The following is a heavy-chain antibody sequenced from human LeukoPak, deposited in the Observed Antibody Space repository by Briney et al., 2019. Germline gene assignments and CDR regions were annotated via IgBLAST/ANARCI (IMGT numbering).Heavy chain of an antibody. J-gene: IGHJ5*02. V-gene: IGHV1-18*01. CDR3: ARDGPSGSYYNWFDP. D-gene: IGHD1-26*01. CDR2: ISAYNGNT. Sequence: ASVKVSCKASGGTFSSYAISWVRQAPGQGLEWMGWISAYNGNTNYAQKLQGRVTMTTDTSTSTAYMELRSLRSDDTAVYYCARDGPSGSYYNWFDPWGQGTLVTVSS. CDR1: GGTFSSYA.